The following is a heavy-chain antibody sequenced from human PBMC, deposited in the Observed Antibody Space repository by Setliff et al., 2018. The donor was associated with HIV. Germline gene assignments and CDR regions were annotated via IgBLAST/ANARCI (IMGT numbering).Heavy chain of an antibody. CDR3: ARDPLRPYYYMDV. CDR1: GFTVSSNY. D-gene: IGHD5-12*01. CDR2: ISSSGSYI. V-gene: IGHV3-21*01. Sequence: GGSLRLSCAASGFTVSSNYMNWVRRAPGKGLEWVSFISSSGSYIYYADSVKGRFTISRDNAKNSLYLQMNSLRAVDTAVYYCARDPLRPYYYMDVWGKGTTVTVSS. J-gene: IGHJ6*03.